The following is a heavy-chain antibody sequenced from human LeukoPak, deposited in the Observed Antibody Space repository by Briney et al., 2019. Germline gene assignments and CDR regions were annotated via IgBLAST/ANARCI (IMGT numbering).Heavy chain of an antibody. Sequence: PGGSLRLSCAASGLTVSSNYMSWVRQAPGKGLEWVSVIYTDGRTFYAGSVKGRLTISRDSSRNTVYLQMNNLRVEDTAVYFCARGNYGDDSYYFDYWGRGALVTVSS. J-gene: IGHJ4*02. CDR1: GLTVSSNY. CDR3: ARGNYGDDSYYFDY. D-gene: IGHD4-17*01. V-gene: IGHV3-53*01. CDR2: IYTDGRT.